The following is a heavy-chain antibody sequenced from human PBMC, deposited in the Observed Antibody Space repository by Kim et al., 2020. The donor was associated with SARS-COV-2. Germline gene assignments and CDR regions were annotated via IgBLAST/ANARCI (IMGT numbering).Heavy chain of an antibody. Sequence: ASVKVSCKASTNTFTKYHIHWVRQAPGQGLEWMGIIKPSDGGTAYAQKFRGRFIMTRDTSTTTVYMELSSLRSEDTAMYYCGRSGIDGSGYFDDWGQGTLVTVSS. CDR1: TNTFTKYH. V-gene: IGHV1-46*01. D-gene: IGHD2-15*01. J-gene: IGHJ4*02. CDR2: IKPSDGGT. CDR3: GRSGIDGSGYFDD.